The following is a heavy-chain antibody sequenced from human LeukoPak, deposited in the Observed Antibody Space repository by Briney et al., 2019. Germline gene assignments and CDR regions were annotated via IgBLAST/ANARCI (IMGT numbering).Heavy chain of an antibody. D-gene: IGHD1-26*01. Sequence: GGSLRLSCGASGFTFSTYWMHWVRQAPGKGLVWVSRISPDGSATGYADSVRGRFTISRDNAKNTLYLQMNSLRAEDTAVYYCARDRWELLGPFDYWGQGTLVTVSS. CDR1: GFTFSTYW. CDR3: ARDRWELLGPFDY. V-gene: IGHV3-74*01. CDR2: ISPDGSAT. J-gene: IGHJ4*02.